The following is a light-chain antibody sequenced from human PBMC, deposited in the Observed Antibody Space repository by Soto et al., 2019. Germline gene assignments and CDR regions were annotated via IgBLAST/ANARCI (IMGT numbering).Light chain of an antibody. CDR2: GAS. V-gene: IGKV3-20*01. CDR1: QSVSSRF. J-gene: IGKJ1*01. CDR3: QQYESSRT. Sequence: EIVLTQSPGTLSLSPGGRATLSCRASQSVSSRFLAWYQQKPGQAPKVLIYGASTRATGIPDRFSGSGSGTDFTLTISRLEPEDFEVYYCQQYESSRTFGQGTKVEMK.